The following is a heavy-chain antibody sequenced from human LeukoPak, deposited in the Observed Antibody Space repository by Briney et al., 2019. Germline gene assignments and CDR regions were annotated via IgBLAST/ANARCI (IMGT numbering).Heavy chain of an antibody. Sequence: SETLSLTCAVSGGSISNDGNSWGWIRQPPGKGLEWIGYIFHSGNTYYNPPLRGRVTVSVDRSMYQFSLKLTSVTAADSAMYFCARRHGGKGGFDYWGQGTLVTVSS. CDR3: ARRHGGKGGFDY. CDR2: IFHSGNT. CDR1: GGSISNDGNS. J-gene: IGHJ4*02. D-gene: IGHD4-23*01. V-gene: IGHV4-30-2*01.